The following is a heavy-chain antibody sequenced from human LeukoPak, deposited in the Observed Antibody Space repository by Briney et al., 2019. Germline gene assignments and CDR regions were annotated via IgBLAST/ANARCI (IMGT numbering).Heavy chain of an antibody. D-gene: IGHD6-13*01. J-gene: IGHJ3*02. CDR1: GFTFSSYW. Sequence: PGGSLRLSCAASGFTFSSYWMSWVRQAPGKGLEWVANIKQDGSEKYYVDSVKGRFTISRDNAKNSLYLQMNSLRAEDTAVYYCARDQRTTGYSSRQPSDAFDIWGQGTMVTVSS. V-gene: IGHV3-7*01. CDR3: ARDQRTTGYSSRQPSDAFDI. CDR2: IKQDGSEK.